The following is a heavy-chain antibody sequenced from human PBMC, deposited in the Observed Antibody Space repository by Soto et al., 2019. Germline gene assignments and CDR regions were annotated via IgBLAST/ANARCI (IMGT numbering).Heavy chain of an antibody. CDR2: IYYSGNT. CDR3: ARHIRERVVFGVDPSGRYYMDV. V-gene: IGHV4-39*01. CDR1: GGSISSSSYY. Sequence: SETLSLTCIVSGGSISSSSYYWGWIRQPPGKGLEWIGSIYYSGNTYYNPSLKSRVIISVDTSKNQFSLGLSSVTAADTAVYYCARHIRERVVFGVDPSGRYYMDVWGKGTTVTVSS. D-gene: IGHD3-3*01. J-gene: IGHJ6*03.